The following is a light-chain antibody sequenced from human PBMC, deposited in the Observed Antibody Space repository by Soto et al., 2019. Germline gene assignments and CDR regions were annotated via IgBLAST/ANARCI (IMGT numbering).Light chain of an antibody. CDR1: SCNIGDNP. CDR2: IND. V-gene: IGLV1-44*01. J-gene: IGLJ1*01. Sequence: QSALSKPPSASGTPGQRVTISCSGMSCNIGDNPVNWYQQVPGAAPKLLIYINDQRPSGVPERFSGSKSGTSASLAISALQPEDEADYYCAAWDDSLNALFGNGTKVTV. CDR3: AAWDDSLNAL.